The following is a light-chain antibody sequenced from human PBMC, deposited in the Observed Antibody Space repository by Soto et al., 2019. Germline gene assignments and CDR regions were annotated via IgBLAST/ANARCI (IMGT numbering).Light chain of an antibody. Sequence: DVHMTQSPSTLSASVGDRVTITCRASQSISRWLAWYQQKPGKAPKLLIYETSSLEDGVPSRFTGSGSGTEFSLTITSLQPDDFATYYCQQYKDYWTFGQGTKVDIK. V-gene: IGKV1-5*03. J-gene: IGKJ1*01. CDR2: ETS. CDR3: QQYKDYWT. CDR1: QSISRW.